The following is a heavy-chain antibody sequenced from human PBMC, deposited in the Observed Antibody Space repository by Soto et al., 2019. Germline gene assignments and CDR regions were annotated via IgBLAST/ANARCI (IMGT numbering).Heavy chain of an antibody. CDR1: GFKFYSYA. D-gene: IGHD5-18*01. CDR2: IDGSAVGT. CDR3: AKEGAWIHDKSDH. Sequence: EVQLLESGGGLVQPGGSLRLSCAASGFKFYSYAMNWVRQAPGKGLEWVSGIDGSAVGTYYAESVKGRFAISRDNTGDTLYLQRHRLRVEATAVYYGAKEGAWIHDKSDHWGQGNLVTVSS. V-gene: IGHV3-23*01. J-gene: IGHJ4*02.